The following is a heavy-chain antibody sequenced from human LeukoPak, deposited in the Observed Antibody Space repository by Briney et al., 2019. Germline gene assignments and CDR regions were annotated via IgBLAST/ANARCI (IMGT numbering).Heavy chain of an antibody. V-gene: IGHV1-69*06. J-gene: IGHJ5*02. CDR3: ARENCSSTSCWFDP. D-gene: IGHD2-2*01. CDR2: IIPIFGTA. CDR1: GGTFNSYA. Sequence: SVKVSCKASGGTFNSYAISWVRQAPGQGLEWMGGIIPIFGTANYAQKFQGRVTITADKSTSTAYMELSSLRSEDTAVYYCARENCSSTSCWFDPWGQGTLVTVSS.